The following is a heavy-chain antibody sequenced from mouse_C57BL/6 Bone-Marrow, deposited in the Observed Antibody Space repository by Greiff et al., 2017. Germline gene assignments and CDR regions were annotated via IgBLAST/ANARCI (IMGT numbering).Heavy chain of an antibody. Sequence: EVKVVESGGDLVKPGGSLKLSCAASGFTFSSYGMSWVRQTPDKRLEWVATISSGGSYTYYPDSVKGRFTISRDNAKNTLYLQMSSLKSEDTAMYYCARVTTVPYYFDYWGQGTTLTVSS. CDR2: ISSGGSYT. CDR3: ARVTTVPYYFDY. J-gene: IGHJ2*01. V-gene: IGHV5-6*01. D-gene: IGHD1-1*01. CDR1: GFTFSSYG.